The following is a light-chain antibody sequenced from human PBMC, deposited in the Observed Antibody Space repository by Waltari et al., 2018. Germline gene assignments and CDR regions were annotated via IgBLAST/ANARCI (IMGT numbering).Light chain of an antibody. Sequence: IQMNQSPSSLSACVGNSITITCRASQSISNWLAWYQQKPGKAPILLIYKASILKSGVPSRFSGSGSGTQFTLTISSLQPGDFATYYCQQYNTYSSFGQGTKLEIK. J-gene: IGKJ2*01. CDR3: QQYNTYSS. CDR2: KAS. CDR1: QSISNW. V-gene: IGKV1-5*03.